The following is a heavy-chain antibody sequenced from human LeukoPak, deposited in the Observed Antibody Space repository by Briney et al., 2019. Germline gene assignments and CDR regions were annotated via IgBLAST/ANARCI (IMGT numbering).Heavy chain of an antibody. CDR3: ARGLNYYDSSGYHYFDY. J-gene: IGHJ4*02. V-gene: IGHV1-69*04. Sequence: SVKVSCKASGGTFSSYAISWVRQAPRQGLEWMGRIIPILGIANYAQKFQGRVTITADKSTSTAYMELSSLRSEDTAVYYCARGLNYYDSSGYHYFDYWGQGTLVTVSS. D-gene: IGHD3-22*01. CDR2: IIPILGIA. CDR1: GGTFSSYA.